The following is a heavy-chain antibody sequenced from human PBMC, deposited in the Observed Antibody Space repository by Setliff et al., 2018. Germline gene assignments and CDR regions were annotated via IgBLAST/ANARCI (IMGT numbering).Heavy chain of an antibody. CDR1: GGSFSTYY. D-gene: IGHD3-3*01. J-gene: IGHJ3*02. V-gene: IGHV4-34*01. CDR3: ARGKTFFGAFIRAFDI. Sequence: SETLSLTCAVYGGSFSTYYWIWIRQPPGKGLEWIGEINHSGSTNYNPSLKSRVTISIDTSKNQFSLKLSSVTAADTAVYHCARGKTFFGAFIRAFDIWGQGRMVTVSS. CDR2: INHSGST.